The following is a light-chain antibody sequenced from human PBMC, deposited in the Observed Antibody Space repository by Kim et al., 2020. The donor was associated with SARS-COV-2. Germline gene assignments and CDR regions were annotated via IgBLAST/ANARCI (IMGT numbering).Light chain of an antibody. CDR3: QAWDSTSYV. CDR2: QDT. J-gene: IGLJ1*01. CDR1: QLGHKV. V-gene: IGLV3-1*01. Sequence: VSPGQTATITCSGDQLGHKVVCWYQQRPGQSPGVVIYQDTKRPAGISERFSGSNSGNTATLTISGTQTMDEADYYCQAWDSTSYVFGTGTKVTVL.